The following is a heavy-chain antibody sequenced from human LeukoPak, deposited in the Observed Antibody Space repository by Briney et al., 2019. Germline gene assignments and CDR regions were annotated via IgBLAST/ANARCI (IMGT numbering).Heavy chain of an antibody. CDR1: SGSINTYY. CDR2: IYYTGST. V-gene: IGHV4-59*01. J-gene: IGHJ4*02. Sequence: SETLSLTCSVSSGSINTYYGNWIRQSPGKRLEWIGFIYYTGSTIYNPSLKSRVTMSIDRSQTQFSLRLSSVTAADTATYNCERGYWGGPNYSPFTNFDSWGQGTRVIVSA. CDR3: ERGYWGGPNYSPFTNFDS. D-gene: IGHD2-21*01.